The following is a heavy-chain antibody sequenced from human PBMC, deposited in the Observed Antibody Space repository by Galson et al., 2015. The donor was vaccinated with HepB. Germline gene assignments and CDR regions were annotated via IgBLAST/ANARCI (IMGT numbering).Heavy chain of an antibody. Sequence: SLRLSCAASGFIFSDHYMDWVRQAPGKGLEWVGRSRNKANGYTTDYAASVKGRFTISRDDSKNSLYLQMNSLKTEDTAVYYCTRAGRDGYNLWDWGQGTLVTVSS. CDR3: TRAGRDGYNLWD. CDR1: GFIFSDHY. CDR2: SRNKANGYTT. D-gene: IGHD5-24*01. V-gene: IGHV3-72*01. J-gene: IGHJ4*02.